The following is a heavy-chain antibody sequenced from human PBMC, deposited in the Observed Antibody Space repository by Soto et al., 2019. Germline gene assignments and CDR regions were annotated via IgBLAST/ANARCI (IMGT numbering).Heavy chain of an antibody. CDR2: ISWNSSSI. V-gene: IGHV3-9*01. J-gene: IGHJ4*02. D-gene: IGHD3-22*01. CDR1: GFTFDDYA. Sequence: GGSLRLSCAASGFTFDDYAMHWVRQAPGKGLEWVSGISWNSSSIDYADSVKGRFTISRDNSKNTLYLQMNSLRAEDTAVYYCAKDGEGGYYDSSGYYLDYWGQGTLVTVSS. CDR3: AKDGEGGYYDSSGYYLDY.